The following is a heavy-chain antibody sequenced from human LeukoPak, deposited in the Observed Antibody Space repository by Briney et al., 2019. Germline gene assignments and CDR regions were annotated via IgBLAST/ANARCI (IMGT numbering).Heavy chain of an antibody. CDR3: ARGQYYYGSGSYSRYYYYGMDV. CDR2: INHSGST. CDR1: GGSISSYY. J-gene: IGHJ6*02. Sequence: SETLSLTCTVSGGSISSYYWSWIRQPPGKGLEWIGEINHSGSTNYNPSLKSRVTISVDTSKNQFSLKLSSVTAADTAVYYCARGQYYYGSGSYSRYYYYGMDVWGQGTTVTVSS. V-gene: IGHV4-34*01. D-gene: IGHD3-10*01.